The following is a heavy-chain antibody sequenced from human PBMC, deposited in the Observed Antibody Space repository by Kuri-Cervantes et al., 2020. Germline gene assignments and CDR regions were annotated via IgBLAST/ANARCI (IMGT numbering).Heavy chain of an antibody. V-gene: IGHV4-34*01. J-gene: IGHJ6*03. CDR1: GGSFTSYC. D-gene: IGHD3-10*01. CDR3: AREVWAGAYYYGSGSGPRRRHMDV. Sequence: GSLRLSCSVQGGSFTSYCWSWIRQFPGRGLEWMGDISHSGKTTYNPSLKSRVTISVDTSKNQFSLKLSSVTAADTALYYCAREVWAGAYYYGSGSGPRRRHMDVWGKGTTVTV. CDR2: ISHSGKT.